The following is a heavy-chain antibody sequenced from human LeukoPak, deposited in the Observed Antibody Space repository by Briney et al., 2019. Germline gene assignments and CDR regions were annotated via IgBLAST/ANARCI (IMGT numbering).Heavy chain of an antibody. CDR2: ISTYGTST. V-gene: IGHV3-74*03. CDR1: GFTFSSYW. J-gene: IGHJ5*02. Sequence: PGGSLRLSCAASGFTFSSYWMHWVRQVPGKGLLWVARISTYGTSTTYGDSVEGRFTISRDNAKNTLYLEMNSLRDDDTAVYYCARGSTTVTTKDWFDPWGQGTQVTVSS. CDR3: ARGSTTVTTKDWFDP. D-gene: IGHD4-17*01.